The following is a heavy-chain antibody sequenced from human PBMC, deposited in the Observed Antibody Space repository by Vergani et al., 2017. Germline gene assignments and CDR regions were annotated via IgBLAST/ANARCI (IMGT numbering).Heavy chain of an antibody. CDR3: ARFASYGSGSYYISWVVP. CDR1: GYTFTSYY. V-gene: IGHV1-46*03. D-gene: IGHD3-10*01. CDR2: INPSGGST. J-gene: IGHJ5*02. Sequence: QVQLVQSGAEVKKPGASVKVSCKASGYTFTSYYMHWVRQAPGQGLEWMGIINPSGGSTSYAQKFQGRATMTRDTSTSTVYMELSSLRSEDTDVYYCARFASYGSGSYYISWVVPWDQRILVTVSS.